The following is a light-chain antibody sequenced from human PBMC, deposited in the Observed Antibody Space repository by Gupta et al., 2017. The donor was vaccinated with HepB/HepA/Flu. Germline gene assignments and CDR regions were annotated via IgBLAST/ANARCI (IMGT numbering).Light chain of an antibody. Sequence: DIQLTQSPSFLSASVGDRVTITCRTSQDIGNFLAWYQQKPGKAPTLLIHGASTVQSGVPSRFNGSGSGTDFSLTITSQQREDFASYYCQQPNRCPNIFCHRTKVDFK. CDR2: GAS. CDR1: QDIGNF. V-gene: IGKV1-9*01. J-gene: IGKJ3*01. CDR3: QQPNRCPNI.